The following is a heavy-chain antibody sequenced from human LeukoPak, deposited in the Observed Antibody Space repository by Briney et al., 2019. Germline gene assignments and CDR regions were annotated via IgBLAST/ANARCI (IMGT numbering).Heavy chain of an antibody. CDR1: GGSISSYY. J-gene: IGHJ4*02. Sequence: PSETLSLTCTVSGGSISSYYWSWIRQPPGKGLEWIRYIYYSGSTNYNPSLKSRVTISVDTSKNQFSLKLSSVTAADTAVYYCATYYYDSSGHFDYWGQGTLVTVSS. D-gene: IGHD3-22*01. V-gene: IGHV4-59*01. CDR3: ATYYYDSSGHFDY. CDR2: IYYSGST.